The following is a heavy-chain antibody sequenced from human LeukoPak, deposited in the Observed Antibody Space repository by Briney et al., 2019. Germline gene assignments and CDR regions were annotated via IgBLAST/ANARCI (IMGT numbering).Heavy chain of an antibody. CDR1: GFTFSSHW. V-gene: IGHV3-7*05. J-gene: IGHJ4*02. CDR3: ARSGNSRSWAQFDY. Sequence: GGSLRLSCAASGFTFSSHWMNWVRQAPGKGLVWVSKINHDGSDTNYVDSVKGRFTISRDNAKNSLYLQMNSLGAEDTAVYYWARSGNSRSWAQFDYCGEGTLVSVSS. CDR2: INHDGSDT. D-gene: IGHD6-13*01.